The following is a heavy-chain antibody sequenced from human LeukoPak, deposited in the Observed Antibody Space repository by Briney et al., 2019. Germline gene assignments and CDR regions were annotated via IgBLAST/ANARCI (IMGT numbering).Heavy chain of an antibody. V-gene: IGHV4-59*01. D-gene: IGHD1-26*01. CDR1: GASTSAYY. J-gene: IGHJ3*01. CDR3: AHSKRGGGYYINAFAV. Sequence: SETLSLTCTVSGASTSAYYWSWIRQPPGKGLEWIGYSYSGGNANYNPSLKNRVTISIDTSENQFSLRLTSVTAADTAVYFCAHSKRGGGYYINAFAVWGQGALVTISS. CDR2: SYSGGNA.